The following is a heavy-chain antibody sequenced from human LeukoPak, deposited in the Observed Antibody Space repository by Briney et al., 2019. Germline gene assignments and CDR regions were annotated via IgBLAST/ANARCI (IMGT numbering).Heavy chain of an antibody. CDR2: INPNSGGT. Sequence: ASVKVSCKASGYTFTGYYMHWVRQAAGQGLEWMGWINPNSGGTNYAQKFQGRVTMTRDTSISTAYMELSRLRSDDTAVYYCTRDCSGGSCYSPAAFDYWGQGTLVTVSS. J-gene: IGHJ4*02. D-gene: IGHD2-15*01. CDR1: GYTFTGYY. V-gene: IGHV1-2*02. CDR3: TRDCSGGSCYSPAAFDY.